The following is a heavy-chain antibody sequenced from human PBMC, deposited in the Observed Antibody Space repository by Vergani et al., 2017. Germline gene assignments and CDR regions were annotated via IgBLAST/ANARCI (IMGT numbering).Heavy chain of an antibody. CDR3: ASNLGYSYGYNDY. CDR1: GFTFSSYA. Sequence: QVQLVESGGGVVQPGRSLRLSCAASGFTFSSYAMHWVRQAPGKGLEWVAVISYDGSNKYYADSVQGRFTISRDNSKNTLYLQMNSLRAEDTAVYYCASNLGYSYGYNDYWGQGTLVTVSS. V-gene: IGHV3-30*01. CDR2: ISYDGSNK. D-gene: IGHD5-18*01. J-gene: IGHJ4*02.